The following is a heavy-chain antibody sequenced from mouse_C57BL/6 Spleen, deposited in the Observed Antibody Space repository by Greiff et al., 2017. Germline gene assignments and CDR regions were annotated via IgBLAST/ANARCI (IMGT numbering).Heavy chain of an antibody. Sequence: VQLQQSGAELVRPGASVTLSCKASGYTFTDYEMHWVKQTPVHGLEWIGAIDPETGGTAYNQKFKGKAILTADKSSSTAYMELRSLTSEDSAVYYCTRPLYYYGSSYYAMDYWGKGTSVTVSS. J-gene: IGHJ4*01. CDR3: TRPLYYYGSSYYAMDY. CDR1: GYTFTDYE. V-gene: IGHV1-15*01. CDR2: IDPETGGT. D-gene: IGHD1-1*01.